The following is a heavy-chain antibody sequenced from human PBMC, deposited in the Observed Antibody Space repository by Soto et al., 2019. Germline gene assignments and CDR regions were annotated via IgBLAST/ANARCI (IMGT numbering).Heavy chain of an antibody. Sequence: EVQLVESGGGLVKPGGSLRLSCAASGFIFSTYSMNWVRQAPGKGLEWVSSISSSSNYIYKADSVKGRFTISRDNAKNSLYLQMNSLSAEDTAVYYCVRDLAVVTGAFDYWGQGTLVTVSS. V-gene: IGHV3-21*01. CDR1: GFIFSTYS. D-gene: IGHD2-21*02. J-gene: IGHJ4*02. CDR2: ISSSSNYI. CDR3: VRDLAVVTGAFDY.